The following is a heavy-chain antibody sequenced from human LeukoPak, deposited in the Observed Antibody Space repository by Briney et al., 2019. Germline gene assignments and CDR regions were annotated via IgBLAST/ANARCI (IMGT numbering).Heavy chain of an antibody. Sequence: SETLSLTCTVSGGAISSYYWSWLRQPPGKGLEWIGYIYYSGSTNYNPSLKSRVTISVDTSKNQFSLKLSSVTAADTAVYYCARQSGGDYYYGMDVWGQGTTVTVSS. J-gene: IGHJ6*02. CDR2: IYYSGST. CDR3: ARQSGGDYYYGMDV. CDR1: GGAISSYY. V-gene: IGHV4-59*08. D-gene: IGHD2-15*01.